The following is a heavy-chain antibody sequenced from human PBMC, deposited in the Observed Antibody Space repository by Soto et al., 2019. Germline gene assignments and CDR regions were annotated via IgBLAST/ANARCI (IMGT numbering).Heavy chain of an antibody. D-gene: IGHD2-2*01. CDR3: AXXXVXAAISDSVVFDY. CDR1: GFTFASYA. Sequence: EVQLLESGGGLVQPGGSLRLSCVASGFTFASYAMSWVRQAPGKGLEWVSAISGSGGSAYYADSAKGRFAMSRDNSKNTLYLXMTXXXXEXXXXYYXAXXXVXAAISDSVVFDYWGQGTLVTVSS. CDR2: ISGSGGSA. V-gene: IGHV3-23*01. J-gene: IGHJ4*02.